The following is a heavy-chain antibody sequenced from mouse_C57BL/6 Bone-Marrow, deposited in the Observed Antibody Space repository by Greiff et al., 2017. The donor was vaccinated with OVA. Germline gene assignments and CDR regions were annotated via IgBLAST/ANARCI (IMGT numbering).Heavy chain of an antibody. V-gene: IGHV2-3*01. CDR3: AKLDLDVWFAY. J-gene: IGHJ3*01. CDR2: IWGAGST. CDR1: GFSLTSYG. Sequence: VKLVESGPGLVAPSQSLSITCTVSGFSLTSYGVSWVRQPPGKGLEWLGGIWGAGSTNYHSALISSLSISKDNSKSQVFLQLNSLQTADTATYYGAKLDLDVWFAYWGQGTLVTVS.